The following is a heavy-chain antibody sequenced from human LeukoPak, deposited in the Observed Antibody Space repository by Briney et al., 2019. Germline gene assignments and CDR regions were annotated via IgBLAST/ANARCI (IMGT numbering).Heavy chain of an antibody. CDR3: ARTYYDILTGYPHGFDP. Sequence: PSGTLSLTCAVSGGSISSSNWWSWVRQPPGKGLEWIGEIIHSGSTNYNPSLKSRVTISVDTSKNQFSLKLSSVTAADTAVYYCARTYYDILTGYPHGFDPWGQGTLVTVSS. CDR2: IIHSGST. D-gene: IGHD3-9*01. V-gene: IGHV4-4*02. CDR1: GGSISSSNW. J-gene: IGHJ5*02.